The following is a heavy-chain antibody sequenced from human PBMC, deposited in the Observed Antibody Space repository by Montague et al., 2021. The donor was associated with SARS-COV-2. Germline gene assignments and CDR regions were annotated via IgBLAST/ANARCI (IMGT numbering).Heavy chain of an antibody. V-gene: IGHV4-59*08. Sequence: SETLSLTCTVSGGSISSYYWSWIRQPPGKGLEWIGYIYYSWGTNYNPSLKSRGTISVDTSKNQFSLKLSSVTAADTAVYYCARPYYDILTGYYNRGAFDIWGKGTTVTVSS. CDR2: IYYSWGT. J-gene: IGHJ3*02. CDR3: ARPYYDILTGYYNRGAFDI. D-gene: IGHD3-9*01. CDR1: GGSISSYY.